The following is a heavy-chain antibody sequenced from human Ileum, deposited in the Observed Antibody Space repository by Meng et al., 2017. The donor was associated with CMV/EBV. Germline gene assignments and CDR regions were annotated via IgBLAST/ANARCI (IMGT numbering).Heavy chain of an antibody. V-gene: IGHV1-18*01. J-gene: IGHJ5*02. CDR2: ISAYNGNT. D-gene: IGHD7-27*01. CDR3: ARDPTGAYLDP. Sequence: SCRASGYSLSEYGCSWVRQAPGQGLEWMGWISAYNGNTEYVQKFQGRVTMSRDTSTNTAYMELRSLKSDDTAVYYCARDPTGAYLDPWGQGTLVTVSS. CDR1: GYSLSEYG.